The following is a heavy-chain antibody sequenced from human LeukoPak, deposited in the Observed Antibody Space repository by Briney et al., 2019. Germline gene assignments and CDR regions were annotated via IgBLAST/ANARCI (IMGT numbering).Heavy chain of an antibody. J-gene: IGHJ4*02. V-gene: IGHV4-39*07. Sequence: SETLSLTCTVSGGSISSSSYYWGWIRQPPGKGLEWIGSIYYSGSTYYNPSLKSRVTISVDTSKNQFSLKLSSVTAADTAVYYCARIFSGVGAYYFDYWGQGTLVTVSS. CDR1: GGSISSSSYY. CDR2: IYYSGST. D-gene: IGHD3-10*01. CDR3: ARIFSGVGAYYFDY.